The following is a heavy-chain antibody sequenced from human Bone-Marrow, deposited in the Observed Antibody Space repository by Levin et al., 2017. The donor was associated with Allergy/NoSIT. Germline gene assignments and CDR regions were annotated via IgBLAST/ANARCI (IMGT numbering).Heavy chain of an antibody. CDR3: SVGWGGDGNGYFNY. CDR2: ISAKDGNI. D-gene: IGHD2-8*01. V-gene: IGHV1-18*01. J-gene: IGHJ4*02. CDR1: GYTFTNYG. Sequence: ASVKVSCKTSGYTFTNYGISWVRQAPGQGLEWMGWISAKDGNINYAQKVQGRVTFSTDISTSTAYMELRTLRSDDTAVYYCSVGWGGDGNGYFNYWGQGTLVTVSS.